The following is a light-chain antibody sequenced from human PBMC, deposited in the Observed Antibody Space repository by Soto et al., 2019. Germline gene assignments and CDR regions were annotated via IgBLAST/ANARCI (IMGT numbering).Light chain of an antibody. CDR1: QSVSSY. CDR3: QQHNTWPIT. V-gene: IGKV3-11*01. Sequence: ETVLTQSPATLSLSAGEGATLSCRASQSVSSYLAWYQQKPVQAPRLLIYDASNRATGIPARFSGSGSGTDFTLTISSLEPEDFAVYSCQQHNTWPITFGQGTRLEIK. J-gene: IGKJ5*01. CDR2: DAS.